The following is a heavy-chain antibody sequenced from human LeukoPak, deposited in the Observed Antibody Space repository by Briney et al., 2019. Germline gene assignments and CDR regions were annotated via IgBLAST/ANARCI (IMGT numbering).Heavy chain of an antibody. D-gene: IGHD1-14*01. V-gene: IGHV1-3*01. CDR2: INAGNGNT. CDR3: ARGYTLDGYIDY. CDR1: GYTFTSYA. Sequence: GASVKVSCKASGYTFTSYAMHWVRQAPGQRLEWMGWINAGNGNTKYSQKCQGRVTITRDTSASTAYMELSSLRSEDTAVYYCARGYTLDGYIDYWGQGTLVTVSS. J-gene: IGHJ4*02.